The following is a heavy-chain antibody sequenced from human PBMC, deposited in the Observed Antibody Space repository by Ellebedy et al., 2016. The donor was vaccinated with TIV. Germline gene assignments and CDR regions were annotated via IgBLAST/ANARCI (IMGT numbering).Heavy chain of an antibody. V-gene: IGHV3-23*01. J-gene: IGHJ3*01. Sequence: GESLKISCVASGFTFSSFAMSWVRQAPGKGLEWVSAISGTGGGTYYADSVKGRFPISRDNSKNTLYLQMNSLRAEDTAMYYCATIVVVGLGAFDVWGQGTMVTVSS. CDR3: ATIVVVGLGAFDV. CDR1: GFTFSSFA. CDR2: ISGTGGGT. D-gene: IGHD2-15*01.